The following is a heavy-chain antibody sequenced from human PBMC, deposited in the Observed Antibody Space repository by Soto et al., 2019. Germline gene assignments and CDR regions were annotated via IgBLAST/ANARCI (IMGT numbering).Heavy chain of an antibody. CDR1: GYTFTSYY. CDR2: INPSGGST. V-gene: IGHV1-46*01. D-gene: IGHD3-10*01. CDR3: ARDGSGYYGSGSYHPGGYYYYGMDV. J-gene: IGHJ6*02. Sequence: ASVTVCCKASGYTFTSYYMHWVRQAPGQGLEWMGIINPSGGSTSYAQKFQGRVTMTRDTSTSTVYMELSSLRSEDTAVYYCARDGSGYYGSGSYHPGGYYYYGMDVWGQGTTVTVSS.